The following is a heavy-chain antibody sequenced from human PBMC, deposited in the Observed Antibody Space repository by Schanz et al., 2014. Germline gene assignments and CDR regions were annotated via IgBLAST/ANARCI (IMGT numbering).Heavy chain of an antibody. CDR2: IIPVLNIA. CDR1: GGTFSSYT. Sequence: QVQLVQSEAEVKKPGSSVKVSCKLSGGTFSSYTISWMRQAPGQGLEWMGKIIPVLNIATYAQRFQGRVSITADTSTNTAYMELSSLRSDDTAVYYCARGGGPEDVFDIWGQGTILTVSS. V-gene: IGHV1-69*02. J-gene: IGHJ3*02. D-gene: IGHD2-15*01. CDR3: ARGGGPEDVFDI.